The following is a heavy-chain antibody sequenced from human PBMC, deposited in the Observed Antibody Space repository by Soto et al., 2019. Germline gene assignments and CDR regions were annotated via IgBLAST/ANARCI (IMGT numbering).Heavy chain of an antibody. V-gene: IGHV3-23*01. J-gene: IGHJ4*02. Sequence: EVQLLESGGGLVQPGGSLRLSCAASGFTFSSYAMSWVRQAPGKGLEWVSTISGSGGGIYYADSVKGRFTISRDNSKNTLDLPMNSLRAEDTAVYYCAKRNLVVRPPFDYWGQGTLVTVSS. D-gene: IGHD2-15*01. CDR1: GFTFSSYA. CDR3: AKRNLVVRPPFDY. CDR2: ISGSGGGI.